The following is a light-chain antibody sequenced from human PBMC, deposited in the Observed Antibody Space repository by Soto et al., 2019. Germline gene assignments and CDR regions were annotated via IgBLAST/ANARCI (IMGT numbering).Light chain of an antibody. Sequence: EIVLTQSPGTLSLSPGERATLSSRASQSVTNDYLAWYQQKPGQAPRLLIYGASSRATGIPDRFSGSGSGTDFTLTISRLEPEDFAVYYCQQYGSSRWTFGQGTKVE. CDR1: QSVTNDY. J-gene: IGKJ1*01. CDR3: QQYGSSRWT. CDR2: GAS. V-gene: IGKV3-20*01.